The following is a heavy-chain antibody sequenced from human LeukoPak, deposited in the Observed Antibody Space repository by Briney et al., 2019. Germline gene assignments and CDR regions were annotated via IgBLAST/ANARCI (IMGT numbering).Heavy chain of an antibody. J-gene: IGHJ4*02. Sequence: GGSLRLSCAASGFTFSSHAMTWVRQAPGKGLEWVSAISDSGAYTHYADSVKGRFIISRDNSKNTLYLQMKSLRAEDTAVYYCAKEFYYDSSGFPSLYFDFWGQGTLVTVSS. CDR3: AKEFYYDSSGFPSLYFDF. CDR1: GFTFSSHA. CDR2: ISDSGAYT. V-gene: IGHV3-23*01. D-gene: IGHD3-22*01.